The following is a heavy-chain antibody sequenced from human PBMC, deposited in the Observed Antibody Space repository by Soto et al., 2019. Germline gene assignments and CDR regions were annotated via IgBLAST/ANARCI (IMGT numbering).Heavy chain of an antibody. Sequence: ESLQLSCAASGFIFSSCWMHWVRQAPGKGPVWVSRLNSDGRITNYADSVKGRFTVSRDNARNTMYLQMNSLRAEDTAMYYCARGDCSTTNYYQGDWLDPWGQGTLVTVSS. J-gene: IGHJ5*02. CDR1: GFIFSSCW. D-gene: IGHD2-2*01. V-gene: IGHV3-74*01. CDR2: LNSDGRIT. CDR3: ARGDCSTTNYYQGDWLDP.